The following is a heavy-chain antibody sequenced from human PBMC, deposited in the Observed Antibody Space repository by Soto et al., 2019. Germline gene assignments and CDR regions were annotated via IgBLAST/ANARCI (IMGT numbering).Heavy chain of an antibody. Sequence: GGSLRLSCAASGFTFSSYAMHWVRQAPGKGLEWVAVISYDGSNKYYADSVKGRFTISRDNSKNTLYLQMNSLRAEDTAVYYCARTNIDSSGWRTEVGYYYGMDVWGQGTTVTVSS. V-gene: IGHV3-30-3*01. J-gene: IGHJ6*02. D-gene: IGHD6-19*01. CDR1: GFTFSSYA. CDR3: ARTNIDSSGWRTEVGYYYGMDV. CDR2: ISYDGSNK.